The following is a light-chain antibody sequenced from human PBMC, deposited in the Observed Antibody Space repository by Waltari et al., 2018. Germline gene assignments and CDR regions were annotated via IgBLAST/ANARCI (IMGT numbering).Light chain of an antibody. J-gene: IGLJ3*02. Sequence: SYVVTQPPSVSVAPGPTAKITCEGNNIGSKSAHCYQQKPGQAPVQVIYHDSDRPSGIPERFSGSNSRNTATLTITRVEAGDEADYYCQVFDSSSDHQVFGGGTKVTVL. CDR1: NIGSKS. V-gene: IGLV3-21*02. CDR2: HDS. CDR3: QVFDSSSDHQV.